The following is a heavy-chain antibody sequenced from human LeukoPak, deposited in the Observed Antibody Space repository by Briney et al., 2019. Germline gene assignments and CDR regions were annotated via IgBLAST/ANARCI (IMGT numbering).Heavy chain of an antibody. J-gene: IGHJ4*02. Sequence: ASVKVSCKASGYTFTSYAMHWVRQAPGQRLEWMGWINAGNGNTKYSQKFQGRVTITRDTSASTAFMELRSLTSDDTAVYYCARLSTTMRGKVDFWGQGTLVTVSS. CDR2: INAGNGNT. CDR3: ARLSTTMRGKVDF. CDR1: GYTFTSYA. D-gene: IGHD1-1*01. V-gene: IGHV1-3*01.